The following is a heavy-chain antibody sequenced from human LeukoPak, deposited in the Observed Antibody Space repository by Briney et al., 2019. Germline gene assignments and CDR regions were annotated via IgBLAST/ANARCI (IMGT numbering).Heavy chain of an antibody. CDR1: GFTFSSYW. Sequence: GGSLRLSCAASGFTFSSYWMHWVRQAPGKGLVWVSRINSDGSSTSYADSVKGRFTISRDNAKNTLYPQMNSLRAEDTAVYYCARGRNTMVRGSPYGMDVWGKGTTVTVSS. J-gene: IGHJ6*04. CDR2: INSDGSST. V-gene: IGHV3-74*01. CDR3: ARGRNTMVRGSPYGMDV. D-gene: IGHD3-10*01.